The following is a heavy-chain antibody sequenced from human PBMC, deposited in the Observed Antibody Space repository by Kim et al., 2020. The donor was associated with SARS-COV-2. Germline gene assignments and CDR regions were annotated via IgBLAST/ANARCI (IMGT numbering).Heavy chain of an antibody. CDR2: INAGNGYT. CDR3: ARRGGAVTATGYNWFDP. Sequence: ASVKVSCKASGYTFTSYTIQWVRQAPGQRLEWMGWINAGNGYTKYSQNFQGRVTITRDTSASTAYMELSSLRSEDTAVYYCARRGGAVTATGYNWFDPWGQGILVTVSS. J-gene: IGHJ5*02. V-gene: IGHV1-3*01. CDR1: GYTFTSYT. D-gene: IGHD2-21*02.